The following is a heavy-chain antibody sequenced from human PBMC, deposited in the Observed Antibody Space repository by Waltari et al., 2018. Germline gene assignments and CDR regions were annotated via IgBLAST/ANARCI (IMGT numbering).Heavy chain of an antibody. CDR2: IYYSGST. J-gene: IGHJ6*02. CDR3: ARDLVAFGVVNDYYYGMDV. CDR1: GGSISSGDYY. Sequence: QVQLQESGPGLVKPSQTLSLTCTVSGGSISSGDYYWSWLRQPPGKGLEWIGYIYYSGSTYYNPSLKSRVTISVDTSKNQFSLKLSSVTAADTAVYYCARDLVAFGVVNDYYYGMDVWGQGTTVTVSS. V-gene: IGHV4-30-4*08. D-gene: IGHD3-3*01.